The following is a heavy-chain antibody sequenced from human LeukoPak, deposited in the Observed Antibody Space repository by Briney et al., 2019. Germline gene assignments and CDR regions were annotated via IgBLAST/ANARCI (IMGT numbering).Heavy chain of an antibody. CDR2: IYHSGSP. Sequence: SETLSLTCAVSGYSISSASYWGWIRQPPGKGLEWIGNIYHSGSPYYNPSLKSRVTISVDTSKNQFSPKLSSVTAADTAVYYCARGGERGSDYWGQGTLVTVSS. CDR1: GYSISSASY. D-gene: IGHD4-17*01. J-gene: IGHJ4*02. V-gene: IGHV4-38-2*01. CDR3: ARGGERGSDY.